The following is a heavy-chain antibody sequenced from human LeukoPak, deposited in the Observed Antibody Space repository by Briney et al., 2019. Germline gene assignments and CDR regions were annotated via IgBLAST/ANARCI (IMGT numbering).Heavy chain of an antibody. V-gene: IGHV4-59*07. CDR1: GCSITSYD. Sequence: SASLTLTCNASGCSITSYDWSWIRQPPGQGLEWMGCIYYSSSTTYNPSLKSRVTISVDTSKNQFSLKLSSVTAADTAGYYCARGHYYDSSGYSPFDNWGEGALVSVSS. D-gene: IGHD3-22*01. CDR3: ARGHYYDSSGYSPFDN. CDR2: IYYSSST. J-gene: IGHJ4*02.